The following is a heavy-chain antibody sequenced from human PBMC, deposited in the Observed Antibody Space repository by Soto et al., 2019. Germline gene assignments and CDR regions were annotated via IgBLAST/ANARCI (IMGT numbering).Heavy chain of an antibody. CDR3: ARVVSPRSFDY. CDR1: GGSISSGGYY. Sequence: SETLSLTCTVSGGSISSGGYYWSWIRQHPGKGLEWIGYIYYSGSTYYNPSLKSRVTISVDTSKNQFSLKLSSVTAADTAVYYCARVVSPRSFDYWGQGTLVTVYS. V-gene: IGHV4-31*03. CDR2: IYYSGST. D-gene: IGHD3-10*01. J-gene: IGHJ4*02.